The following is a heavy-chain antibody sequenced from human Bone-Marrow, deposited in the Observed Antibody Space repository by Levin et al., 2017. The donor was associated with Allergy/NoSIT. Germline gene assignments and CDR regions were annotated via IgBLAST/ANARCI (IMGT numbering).Heavy chain of an antibody. CDR2: VYHSGSL. CDR3: ARSPRGRSDSNGSFDY. Sequence: ASETLSLTCSVSGGSIYSYYWSWIRQPPGKGLEWIGYVYHSGSLKYNPSLKTRVTISLDSSNNQFSLKLRSVTAADTAIYYCARSPRGRSDSNGSFDYWGQGTLVTVSS. D-gene: IGHD3-22*01. CDR1: GGSIYSYY. V-gene: IGHV4-59*01. J-gene: IGHJ4*02.